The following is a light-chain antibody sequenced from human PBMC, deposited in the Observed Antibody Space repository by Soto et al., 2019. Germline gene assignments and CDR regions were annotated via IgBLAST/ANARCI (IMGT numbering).Light chain of an antibody. CDR3: AARDDSLNGYV. CDR1: SSNIGSNS. CDR2: SND. J-gene: IGLJ1*01. V-gene: IGLV1-44*01. Sequence: QSVLTQPPSASGTPGQRVTISCSGSSSNIGSNSVNWYQQLPGTAPKLLIYSNDRRPSGVPDRFSGSKSGTSASLAISGLQSEDEADYYCAARDDSLNGYVFGTG.